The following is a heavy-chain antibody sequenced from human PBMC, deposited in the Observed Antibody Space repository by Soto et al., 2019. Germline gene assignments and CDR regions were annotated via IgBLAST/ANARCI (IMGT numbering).Heavy chain of an antibody. CDR2: VYPIFGTR. J-gene: IGHJ4*02. D-gene: IGHD3-3*01. CDR3: ARVFPDGWVEPGVVRGYLDT. Sequence: QVQLVQSGAEVKEPGSAVKVSCKAPADSFSSYGISWVRQAPAQGLEWMGGVYPIFGTRNYAEKFQGTVTITADESTNTAYMELSSLRSEDTALYYCARVFPDGWVEPGVVRGYLDTWGRGTLVTVSS. CDR1: ADSFSSYG. V-gene: IGHV1-69*01.